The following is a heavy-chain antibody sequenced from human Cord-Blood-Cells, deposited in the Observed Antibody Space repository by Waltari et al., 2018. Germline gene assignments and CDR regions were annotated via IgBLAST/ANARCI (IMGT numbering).Heavy chain of an antibody. CDR2: FDPEDGET. J-gene: IGHJ4*02. D-gene: IGHD1-20*01. Sequence: QVQLVQSGAEVTKPGASVKVSCTVSGYTLTELSMHCVQKAPGTGLEWMGGFDPEDGETIYAQKFQGRVTMTEDTSTDTAYMGLSSLRSEDTAVYYCATYLRYNWNDAATFDYWGQGTLVTVSS. CDR3: ATYLRYNWNDAATFDY. V-gene: IGHV1-24*01. CDR1: GYTLTELS.